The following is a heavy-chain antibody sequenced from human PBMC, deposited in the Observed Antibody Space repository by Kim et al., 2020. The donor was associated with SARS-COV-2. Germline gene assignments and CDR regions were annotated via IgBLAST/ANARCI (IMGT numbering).Heavy chain of an antibody. J-gene: IGHJ4*02. V-gene: IGHV3-30-3*01. CDR1: GFTFSSYA. CDR3: ARAPAHFYYFDY. CDR2: ISYDGSNK. Sequence: GGSLRLSCTASGFTFSSYAMHWVRQAPGKGLEWVAVISYDGSNKYYADSVKGRFTISRDNSKNTLYLQMNSLRAEDTAVYYCARAPAHFYYFDYCGQGTL.